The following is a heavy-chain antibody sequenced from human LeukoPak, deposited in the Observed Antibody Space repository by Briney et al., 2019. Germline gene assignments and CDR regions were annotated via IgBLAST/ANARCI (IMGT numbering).Heavy chain of an antibody. CDR3: ARDLMVRGVATPKITSYGMDV. Sequence: SETLSLTCTVSGGSISSYYWSWIRQPPGKGLEWIGYIYYSGSTNYNPSLKSRVTISVDTSKNQFSLKLSSVTAADTAVYYCARDLMVRGVATPKITSYGMDVWGQGTTVTVSS. J-gene: IGHJ6*02. CDR2: IYYSGST. D-gene: IGHD5-12*01. V-gene: IGHV4-59*01. CDR1: GGSISSYY.